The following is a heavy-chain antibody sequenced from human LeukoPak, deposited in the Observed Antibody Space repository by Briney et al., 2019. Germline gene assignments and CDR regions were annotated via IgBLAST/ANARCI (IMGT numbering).Heavy chain of an antibody. Sequence: SETPSLTCTVSGGSISSSSYYWGWIRQPPGKGLEWIGSIYYSGSTYYNPSLKSRVTISVDTSKNQFSLKLSSVTAADTAVYYCARRRWAVTTLRDDAFDIWGQGTMVTVSS. CDR3: ARRRWAVTTLRDDAFDI. D-gene: IGHD4-17*01. CDR1: GGSISSSSYY. V-gene: IGHV4-39*01. J-gene: IGHJ3*02. CDR2: IYYSGST.